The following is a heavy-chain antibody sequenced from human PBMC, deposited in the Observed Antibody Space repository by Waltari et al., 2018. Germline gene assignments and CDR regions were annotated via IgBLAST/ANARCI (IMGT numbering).Heavy chain of an antibody. CDR3: ARAKYCSSTSCYRNAFDI. CDR2: IKHSGSN. Sequence: QVQLQQWGAGLLKPSETLSLTCAVYGGSFSGYSWSWIRQPPGMGMWWIGEIKHSGSNNYNPSLKSRVTISVDTSKNQFSLKLSSVTAADTAVYYCARAKYCSSTSCYRNAFDIWGQGTMVTVSS. V-gene: IGHV4-34*01. D-gene: IGHD2-2*01. J-gene: IGHJ3*02. CDR1: GGSFSGYS.